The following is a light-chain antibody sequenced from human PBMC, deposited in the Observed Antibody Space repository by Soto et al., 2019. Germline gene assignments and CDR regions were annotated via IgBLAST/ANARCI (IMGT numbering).Light chain of an antibody. CDR1: SSDVGGYDY. CDR2: DVT. Sequence: QPVLTQPRSVSGSPGQSVTISCTGTSSDVGGYDYVSWYQQHPGKAPKLMIYDVTKWPSGVPDRFSGSRSGNTASLTISGLQAEDDADYYCCSYAGTYTFYVFGTGTKVTVL. J-gene: IGLJ1*01. CDR3: CSYAGTYTFYV. V-gene: IGLV2-11*01.